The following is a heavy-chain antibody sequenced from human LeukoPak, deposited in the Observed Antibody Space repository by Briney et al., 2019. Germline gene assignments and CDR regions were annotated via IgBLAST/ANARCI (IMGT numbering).Heavy chain of an antibody. D-gene: IGHD6-13*01. CDR2: ISTYSGNT. J-gene: IGHJ4*02. CDR1: GGTFSSYA. V-gene: IGHV1-18*01. Sequence: GASVKVSRKASGGTFSSYAISWVGQAPGQGLEWIGWISTYSGNTNYAHNLQGRITVTTETSTSTAYMELRSLRSDDTAVYYCARVGAAPGHFDYWGQGTQLTVSS. CDR3: ARVGAAPGHFDY.